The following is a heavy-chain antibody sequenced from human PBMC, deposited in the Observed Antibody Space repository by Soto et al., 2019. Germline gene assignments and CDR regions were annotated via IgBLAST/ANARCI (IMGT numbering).Heavy chain of an antibody. CDR3: AREDIVVVPAAIPYYYYYYMDV. V-gene: IGHV6-1*01. J-gene: IGHJ6*03. CDR2: TYYRSKWYN. Sequence: SQTLSLTCAISGDSVSSNSAAWNWIRQSPSRGLEWLGRTYYRSKWYNDYAVSVKSRITINPDTSKNQFSLQLNSVTPEDTAVYYCAREDIVVVPAAIPYYYYYYMDVWGKGTTVTVS. CDR1: GDSVSSNSAA. D-gene: IGHD2-2*01.